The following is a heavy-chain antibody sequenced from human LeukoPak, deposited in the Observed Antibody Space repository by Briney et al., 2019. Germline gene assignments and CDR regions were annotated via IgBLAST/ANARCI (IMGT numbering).Heavy chain of an antibody. J-gene: IGHJ4*02. V-gene: IGHV4-31*03. CDR1: GGSIGSGGYY. D-gene: IGHD2-15*01. Sequence: SETLSLTCTVSGGSIGSGGYYWNWIRQHPGKGLEWIVHIYYSDYTYYNPSLRSRVTLSVDTSKNQFSLRLRSVSAADTAVYYCAREVISMVEVGYFDSWGRGTLVTVSS. CDR3: AREVISMVEVGYFDS. CDR2: IYYSDYT.